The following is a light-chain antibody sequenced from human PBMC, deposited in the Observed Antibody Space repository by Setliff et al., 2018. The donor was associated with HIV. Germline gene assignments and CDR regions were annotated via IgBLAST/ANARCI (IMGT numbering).Light chain of an antibody. J-gene: IGLJ1*01. CDR3: CSYSGGPTLFV. CDR2: EVS. CDR1: TSDVGGYKY. Sequence: QSALTQPASVSGSPGQSITITCAGTTSDVGGYKYVSWYQRHPGKAPKLIISEVSKGPSGVSGRFSGSKSGNTASLTISGLQTEDEADYYCCSYSGGPTLFVFGPGTKVTVL. V-gene: IGLV2-14*01.